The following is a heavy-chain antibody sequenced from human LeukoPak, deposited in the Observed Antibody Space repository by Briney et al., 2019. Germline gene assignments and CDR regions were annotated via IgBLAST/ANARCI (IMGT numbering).Heavy chain of an antibody. CDR1: GYTFTGYY. V-gene: IGHV1-2*02. Sequence: ASVKVSCKASGYTFTGYYINWVRQAPGQGLEWMGWISPNSGDTSYPQTFQGRVTMTRDTSISTACMELSRLRLDDSAVYYCARGAAGDPYYFDYWGQGTLVTVSS. CDR3: ARGAAGDPYYFDY. D-gene: IGHD7-27*01. CDR2: ISPNSGDT. J-gene: IGHJ4*02.